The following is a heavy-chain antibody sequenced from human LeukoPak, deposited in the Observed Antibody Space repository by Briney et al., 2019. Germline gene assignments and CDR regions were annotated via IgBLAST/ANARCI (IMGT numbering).Heavy chain of an antibody. Sequence: AGGSLRLSCAASGFTFSSYAMSWVRQAPGKGLEWVSAISGSGGRTYYADSVKGRFTISRDNSKNTLYLQLNSLRAEDTAVYYCAKKVYYDSSGYIDYWGQGTLVTVSS. V-gene: IGHV3-23*01. J-gene: IGHJ4*02. CDR2: ISGSGGRT. CDR3: AKKVYYDSSGYIDY. CDR1: GFTFSSYA. D-gene: IGHD3-22*01.